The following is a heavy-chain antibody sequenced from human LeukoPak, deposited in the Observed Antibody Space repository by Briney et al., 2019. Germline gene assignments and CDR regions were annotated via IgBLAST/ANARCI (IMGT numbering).Heavy chain of an antibody. D-gene: IGHD2-2*01. CDR3: TRAAVVVVVGLLGFEY. CDR1: GGAVSSSSYY. Sequence: SETLSLTCTVSGGAVSSSSYYWAWIRQPPGKGLEWIGSVDYSGIASYNPSLKSRVTMSVDTSKNQFSLKVASVTAADTAVYYCTRAAVVVVVGLLGFEYWGQGALVTVSP. CDR2: VDYSGIA. J-gene: IGHJ4*02. V-gene: IGHV4-39*07.